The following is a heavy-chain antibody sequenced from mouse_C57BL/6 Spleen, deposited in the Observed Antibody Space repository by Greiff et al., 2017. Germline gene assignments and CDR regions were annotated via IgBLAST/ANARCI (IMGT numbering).Heavy chain of an antibody. CDR3: AYGNYVGYWYFDV. V-gene: IGHV1-80*01. D-gene: IGHD2-10*02. CDR2: IYPGDGDT. CDR1: GYAFSSYW. J-gene: IGHJ1*03. Sequence: QVQLKQSGAELVKPGASVKISCKASGYAFSSYWMNWVKQRPGKGLEWIGQIYPGDGDTNYNGKFTGKATLTADKSSSTAYMQLSSLTSEDSAVYFCAYGNYVGYWYFDVWGTGTTVTVSS.